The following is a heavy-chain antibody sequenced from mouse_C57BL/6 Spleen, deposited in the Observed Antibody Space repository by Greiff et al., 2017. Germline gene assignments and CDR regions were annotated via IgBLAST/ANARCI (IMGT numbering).Heavy chain of an antibody. CDR2: IDPSDSYT. V-gene: IGHV1-59*01. D-gene: IGHD1-1*01. CDR3: ARGAYYYGSRGDYYAMDY. Sequence: VKLVESGAELVRPGTSVKLSCKASGYTFTSYWMHWVKQRPGQGLEWIGVIDPSDSYTNYNQKFKGKATLTVDTSSSTAYMQLSSLTSEDSAVYYCARGAYYYGSRGDYYAMDYWGQGTSVTVSS. J-gene: IGHJ4*01. CDR1: GYTFTSYW.